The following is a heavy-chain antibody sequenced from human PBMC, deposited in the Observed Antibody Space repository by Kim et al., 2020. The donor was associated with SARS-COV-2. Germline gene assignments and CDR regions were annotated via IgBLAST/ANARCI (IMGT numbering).Heavy chain of an antibody. V-gene: IGHV3-74*01. CDR1: GFTFSSYW. CDR2: INSDGSST. CDR3: ARLVVPAAIDY. Sequence: GGSLRLSCAASGFTFSSYWMHWVRQAPGKGLVWVSRINSDGSSTSYADSVKVRFTISRDNAKNTLYLQMNSLRAEDTAVYYCARLVVPAAIDYWGQGTLVTVSS. J-gene: IGHJ4*02. D-gene: IGHD2-2*01.